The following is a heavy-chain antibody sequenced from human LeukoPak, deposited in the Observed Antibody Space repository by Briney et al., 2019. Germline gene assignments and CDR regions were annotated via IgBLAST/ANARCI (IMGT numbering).Heavy chain of an antibody. Sequence: SETLSLTCTVSGGSISSGGYYWSWIPQHPGKGLEWIGNIYYSGSTYYNPSLKSRVTISVDTSKNQFSLKLSSVTAADTAVYYCASGYCSSTSCHGNFDYWGQGTLVTVSS. CDR2: IYYSGST. CDR3: ASGYCSSTSCHGNFDY. V-gene: IGHV4-31*03. D-gene: IGHD2-2*01. J-gene: IGHJ4*02. CDR1: GGSISSGGYY.